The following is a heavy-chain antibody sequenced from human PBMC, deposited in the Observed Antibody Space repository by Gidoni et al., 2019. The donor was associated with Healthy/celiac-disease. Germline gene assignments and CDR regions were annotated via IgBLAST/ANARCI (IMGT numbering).Heavy chain of an antibody. CDR3: ARDPTTVTTHFWFDP. V-gene: IGHV7-4-1*02. D-gene: IGHD4-4*01. Sequence: QAQLVPSWSALTTPGASVKVSCKASGYTFTSYAMNWVRQAPGQGLEWMGWINTNTGNPTYAQGFTGRFVFSLDTSVSTAYLQISSLKAEDTAVYYCARDPTTVTTHFWFDPWGQGTLVTVSS. CDR1: GYTFTSYA. CDR2: INTNTGNP. J-gene: IGHJ5*02.